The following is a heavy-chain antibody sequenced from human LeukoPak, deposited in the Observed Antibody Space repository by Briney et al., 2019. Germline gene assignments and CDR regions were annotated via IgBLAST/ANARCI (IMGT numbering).Heavy chain of an antibody. CDR3: ASKALNYDSNGYYYY. CDR2: INPNSGGT. Sequence: ASVKVSCKASGYTFTGYYMHWVRQAPGQGLEWMGWINPNSGGTNYAQKFQGRVTMTRDTSISTAYMELSRLRSDDTAVYYCASKALNYDSNGYYYYWGQGTLVTVSS. CDR1: GYTFTGYY. V-gene: IGHV1-2*02. D-gene: IGHD3-22*01. J-gene: IGHJ4*02.